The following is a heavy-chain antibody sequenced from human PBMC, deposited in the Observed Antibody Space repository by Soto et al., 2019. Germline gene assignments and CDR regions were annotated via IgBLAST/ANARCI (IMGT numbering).Heavy chain of an antibody. CDR1: GLSITDSEMG. D-gene: IGHD6-19*01. CDR3: ARRHLAVAVSPWSDP. V-gene: IGHV2-26*01. Sequence: QVTLKESGPVLVKPTETLTLRCTVSGLSITDSEMGVSWIRQPPGQPLEWLAHIDSSGEKSYRTFLKSRLAISKDTSKSQIVLTMTNMDPADTATYYCARRHLAVAVSPWSDPWGQGIPVTVSS. CDR2: IDSSGEK. J-gene: IGHJ5*02.